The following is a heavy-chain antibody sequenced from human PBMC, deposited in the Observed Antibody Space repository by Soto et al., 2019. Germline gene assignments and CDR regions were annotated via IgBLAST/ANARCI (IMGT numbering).Heavy chain of an antibody. V-gene: IGHV3-7*01. J-gene: IGHJ4*02. CDR1: GFTFSSYW. CDR2: IKQDGSEK. D-gene: IGHD3-9*01. CDR3: ASFRYPEYDILTGYYIRERTSFDY. Sequence: EVQLVESGGGLVQPGGSLRLSCAASGFTFSSYWMSWVRQAPGKGLEWVANIKQDGSEKYYVDSVKGRFTISRDNAKNSLYLQMNSLRAEDTAVYYCASFRYPEYDILTGYYIRERTSFDYWGQGTLVTVSS.